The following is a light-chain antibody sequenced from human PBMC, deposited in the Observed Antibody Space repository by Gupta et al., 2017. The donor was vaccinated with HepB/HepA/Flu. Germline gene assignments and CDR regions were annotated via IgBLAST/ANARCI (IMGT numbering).Light chain of an antibody. CDR1: ENIHNY. V-gene: IGKV3-11*01. J-gene: IGKJ4*01. CDR2: DTS. CDR3: QRHGKWPPS. Sequence: EVVLTPSPATLSLSPGERATLSCRASENIHNYLAWYQQKPGQAPRLLIHDTSLRASGIPARISGSGCETDFTLTISSREPEDFAVYYCQRHGKWPPSFGGGTRVDLK.